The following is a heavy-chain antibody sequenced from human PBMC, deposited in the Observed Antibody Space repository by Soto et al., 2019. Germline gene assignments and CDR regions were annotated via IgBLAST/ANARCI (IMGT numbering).Heavy chain of an antibody. Sequence: PGGSLRLSCAVSGFTVSSNYMSWVRQAPGKRLEWVSVIYSGGSTYYADSVKGRFTISRDNSKNTLYLQMNSLRAEDTAVYYCARATMVRGVRYYFDYWGQGT. D-gene: IGHD3-10*01. J-gene: IGHJ4*02. V-gene: IGHV3-66*01. CDR3: ARATMVRGVRYYFDY. CDR2: IYSGGST. CDR1: GFTVSSNY.